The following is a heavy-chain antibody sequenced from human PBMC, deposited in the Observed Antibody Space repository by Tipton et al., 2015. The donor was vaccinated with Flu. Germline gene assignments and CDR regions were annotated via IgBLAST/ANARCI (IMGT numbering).Heavy chain of an antibody. D-gene: IGHD5-18*01. CDR2: IIPIFGTA. CDR1: GGTFSSYA. J-gene: IGHJ5*02. Sequence: QSGAEVKKPGSSVKVSRKASGGTFSSYAISWVRQAPGQGLEWMGGIIPIFGTANYAQKFQGRVTITADESTSTAYMELSSLRSEDTAVYYCARVRIRSWKDTAMVLGGWFDPWGQGTLVTVSS. V-gene: IGHV1-69*01. CDR3: ARVRIRSWKDTAMVLGGWFDP.